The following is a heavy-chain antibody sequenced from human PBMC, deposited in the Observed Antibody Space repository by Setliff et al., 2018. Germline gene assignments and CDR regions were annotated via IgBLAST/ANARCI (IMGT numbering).Heavy chain of an antibody. J-gene: IGHJ3*01. CDR1: GYTFTNYW. CDR2: IYPGYSDT. Sequence: GESLKISCKGSGYTFTNYWIIWVRQVPGKGLEWMGVIYPGYSDTRYSPSFQGQVTISADKSINTAYLQWSSLKASDTAIYYCTRHEDRNKCTSSSCYRENDAFDVWGQGAMVTVSS. CDR3: TRHEDRNKCTSSSCYRENDAFDV. D-gene: IGHD2-2*01. V-gene: IGHV5-51*01.